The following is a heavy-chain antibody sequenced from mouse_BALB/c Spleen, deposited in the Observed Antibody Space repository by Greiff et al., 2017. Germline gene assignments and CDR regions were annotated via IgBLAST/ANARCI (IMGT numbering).Heavy chain of an antibody. CDR3: ARSSSSWYFDV. J-gene: IGHJ1*01. CDR2: ISTYYGNT. CDR1: GYTFTDYA. V-gene: IGHV1-67*01. D-gene: IGHD1-1*01. Sequence: LVESGPELVRPGVSVKISCKGSGYTFTDYAMHWVKQSHAKSLEWIGVISTYYGNTNYNQKFKGKATMTVDKSSSTAYMELARLTSEDSAIYYCARSSSSWYFDVWGAGTTVTVSS.